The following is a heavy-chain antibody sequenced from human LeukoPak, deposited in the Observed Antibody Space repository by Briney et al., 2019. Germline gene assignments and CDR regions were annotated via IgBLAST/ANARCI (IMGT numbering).Heavy chain of an antibody. CDR2: IYYSGST. CDR3: ASTHCSDGSCYPFDY. J-gene: IGHJ4*02. Sequence: ETLSLTCTVSGGSISSYYWSWIRQPPGKGLEWIGYIYYSGSTNYNPSLKSRVTISVDTSKNQFSLKLSSVTAADTAVYYCASTHCSDGSCYPFDYWGQGTLVTVSS. D-gene: IGHD2-15*01. CDR1: GGSISSYY. V-gene: IGHV4-59*01.